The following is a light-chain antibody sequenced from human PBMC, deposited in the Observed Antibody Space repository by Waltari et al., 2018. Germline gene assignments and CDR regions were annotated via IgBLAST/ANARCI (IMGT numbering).Light chain of an antibody. J-gene: IGKJ3*01. V-gene: IGKV1-39*01. CDR1: QSFSSN. CDR3: QQSYSTPFT. CDR2: AAS. Sequence: DIQMTQSPSSLSASVGDRVTITCRASQSFSSNLNWYQQKPGKVPKLLMYAASSLQSGVPSRFSGSGSGTDFTLTISSLQPEDFATYYCQQSYSTPFTFGPGTKVDIK.